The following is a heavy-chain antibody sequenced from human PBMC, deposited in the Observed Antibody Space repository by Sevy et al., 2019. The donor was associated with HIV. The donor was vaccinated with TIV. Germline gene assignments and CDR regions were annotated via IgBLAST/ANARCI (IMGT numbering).Heavy chain of an antibody. Sequence: GGSLRLSCAVSGFTVDDYAMHWVRHAPGKGLEWVSLISRDGGSTYYADSVKGRFTISRDNSKNSLYLQMNSLRAEDTALYYCAKPYRIAVAGDYYYSGMDVWGQGTTVTVSS. J-gene: IGHJ6*02. V-gene: IGHV3-43D*03. CDR2: ISRDGGST. D-gene: IGHD6-13*01. CDR3: AKPYRIAVAGDYYYSGMDV. CDR1: GFTVDDYA.